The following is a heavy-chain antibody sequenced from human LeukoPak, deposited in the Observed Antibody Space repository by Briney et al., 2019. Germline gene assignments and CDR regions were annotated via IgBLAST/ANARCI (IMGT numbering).Heavy chain of an antibody. CDR3: AKDLIPYGSGSYFFDC. V-gene: IGHV4-39*02. CDR2: IYYSGST. J-gene: IGHJ4*02. D-gene: IGHD3-10*01. Sequence: SETLSLTCTVSGGSISSSSYYWGWIRQSPGKGLEWIGSIYYSGSTYYNPSLKSRVTISVDTSKNQFSLKLSSVTAADTAVYYCAKDLIPYGSGSYFFDCWGQGILVTVSS. CDR1: GGSISSSSYY.